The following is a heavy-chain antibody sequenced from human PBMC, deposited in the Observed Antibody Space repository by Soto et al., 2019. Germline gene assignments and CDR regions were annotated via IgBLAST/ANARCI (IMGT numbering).Heavy chain of an antibody. Sequence: QVQAVQSGAEVKKPGSSVKVSCKASVDTFSSYVISWVRQAPGHGLEWMGRIITIFGTANYAQKFQGRVTITEDESTSTAYMELSSLRSEDTAIYDCASESGRHRGVAVWGQGTTITVSS. CDR2: IITIFGTA. CDR3: ASESGRHRGVAV. V-gene: IGHV1-69*18. CDR1: VDTFSSYV. J-gene: IGHJ6*02. D-gene: IGHD5-12*01.